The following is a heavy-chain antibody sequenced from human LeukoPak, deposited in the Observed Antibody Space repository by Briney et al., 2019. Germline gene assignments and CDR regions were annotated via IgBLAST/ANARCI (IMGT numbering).Heavy chain of an antibody. V-gene: IGHV3-23*01. CDR3: AKVESGGYSFGNFDF. D-gene: IGHD5-18*01. CDR2: ISGSGGST. CDR1: GFTFSSYA. J-gene: IGHJ4*02. Sequence: GGSLRLSCAASGFTFSSYAMSWVRQAPGKGLEWVSIISGSGGSTYYAGSVKGRFTISRDNSKNTIYLQMNSLRAEDTAVYYCAKVESGGYSFGNFDFWGQGTLVAVSS.